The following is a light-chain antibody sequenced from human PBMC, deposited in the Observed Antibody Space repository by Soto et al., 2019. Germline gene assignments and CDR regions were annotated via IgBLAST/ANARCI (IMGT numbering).Light chain of an antibody. CDR3: SSYTSSSTYV. Sequence: ALTQPAFVSESPGQSITISCTGTSSDVGGYNFVSWYQQHPDKAPKLMIYDVTNRPSGVSNRFSGSKSGNTASLTISGLQAEDEADYYCSSYTSSSTYVFGTGTKVTVL. J-gene: IGLJ1*01. CDR2: DVT. V-gene: IGLV2-14*01. CDR1: SSDVGGYNF.